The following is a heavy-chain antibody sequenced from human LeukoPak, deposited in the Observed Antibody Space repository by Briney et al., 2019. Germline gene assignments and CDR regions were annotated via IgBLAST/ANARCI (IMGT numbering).Heavy chain of an antibody. CDR1: GGSISSGSYN. D-gene: IGHD6-13*01. V-gene: IGHV4-61*02. CDR2: IYTSGST. CDR3: ARDRYSSSWFMYYFDY. J-gene: IGHJ4*02. Sequence: SQTLSLTCTVSGGSISSGSYNSSWIRQPAGKGLEWIGRIYTSGSTNYNPSLKSRVTISVDTSKNQFSLKLSSVTAADTAVYYCARDRYSSSWFMYYFDYWGQGTLVPVSS.